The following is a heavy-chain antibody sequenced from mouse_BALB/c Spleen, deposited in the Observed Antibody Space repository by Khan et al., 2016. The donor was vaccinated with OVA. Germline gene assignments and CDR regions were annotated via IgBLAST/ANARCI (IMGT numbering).Heavy chain of an antibody. CDR3: AKNYRYDVYFDY. V-gene: IGHV1S136*01. Sequence: VRLQQSGPELVKPGASVKMSCEASGYTFTSYVIHWVKQKPGQGLEWIGYIYPFNDDTKYNEKFKGKATLTSDTSSSTAYMVLRSLTSEDSAVYYCAKNYRYDVYFDYWGQGTTLTVSS. CDR2: IYPFNDDT. CDR1: GYTFTSYV. J-gene: IGHJ2*01. D-gene: IGHD2-14*01.